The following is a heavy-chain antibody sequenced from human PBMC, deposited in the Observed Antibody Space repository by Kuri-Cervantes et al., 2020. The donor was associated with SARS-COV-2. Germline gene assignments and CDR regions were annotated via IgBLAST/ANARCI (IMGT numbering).Heavy chain of an antibody. CDR2: ISGSGGGT. D-gene: IGHD3-3*01. J-gene: IGHJ3*02. V-gene: IGHV3-23*01. CDR3: ARGFLTWWGLGAFDI. Sequence: GGSLRLSCAASGFTFSNYAMSWVRQAPGKGLEWVSAISGSGGGTYYADSVKGRFTISRDNAKNTLYLQMNSLRAEDTAVYYCARGFLTWWGLGAFDIWGQGTMVTVSS. CDR1: GFTFSNYA.